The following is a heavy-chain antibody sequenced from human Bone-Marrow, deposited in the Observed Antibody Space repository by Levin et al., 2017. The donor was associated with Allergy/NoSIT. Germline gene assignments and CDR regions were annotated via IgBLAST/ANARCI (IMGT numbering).Heavy chain of an antibody. Sequence: ESLKISCTVSGGSISTYYWSWIRQPPGKGLEWVGFIYNSRNTNYNPSLKSRVTISVDTSKNQFSLRLSSVTAADTAIYYCARSYYSDRSGFDYWGQGALVTVSS. V-gene: IGHV4-59*01. CDR1: GGSISTYY. CDR3: ARSYYSDRSGFDY. J-gene: IGHJ4*02. CDR2: IYNSRNT. D-gene: IGHD3-22*01.